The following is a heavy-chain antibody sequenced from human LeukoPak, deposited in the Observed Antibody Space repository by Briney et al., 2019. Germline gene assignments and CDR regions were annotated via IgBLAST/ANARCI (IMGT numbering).Heavy chain of an antibody. J-gene: IGHJ4*02. CDR2: IAYTNTI. CDR1: GFSFSSYS. CDR3: ARDPHSLDY. Sequence: GGSLRLSRTASGFSFSSYSMNWVRQAPGKGLEWVAYIAYTNTIHYADSVRGRFAIPRDNAKNSLYLQLNSLRAEDTAVYYCARDPHSLDYWGQGTRVTVSS. V-gene: IGHV3-48*01.